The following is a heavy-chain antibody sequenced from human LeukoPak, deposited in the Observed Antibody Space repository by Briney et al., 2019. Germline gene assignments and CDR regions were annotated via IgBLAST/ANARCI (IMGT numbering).Heavy chain of an antibody. Sequence: SETLSLTCTVSGASISSSSYFWGWIRQPPGKGLELIGSIYYSGNTYYNPSLKSRVTISLDASKNQFSLKLGSVTAADTAVYYCARRNRWELLDFWGQGTLVTVSS. CDR3: ARRNRWELLDF. J-gene: IGHJ4*02. V-gene: IGHV4-39*01. CDR2: IYYSGNT. CDR1: GASISSSSYF. D-gene: IGHD1-26*01.